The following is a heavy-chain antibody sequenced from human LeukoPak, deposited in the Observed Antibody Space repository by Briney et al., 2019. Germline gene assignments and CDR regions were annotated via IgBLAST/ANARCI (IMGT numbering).Heavy chain of an antibody. Sequence: ASVKVSCKASGYTFTSYDFNWVRQATGQRPEWMGWMSPNSGNTGYAQKFQGRVTMTRNTSISTAYMELSSLRPEDTAVYYCVQQQLAGPFDPWGQGTLVTVSS. CDR3: VQQQLAGPFDP. V-gene: IGHV1-8*01. CDR2: MSPNSGNT. J-gene: IGHJ5*02. CDR1: GYTFTSYD. D-gene: IGHD6-13*01.